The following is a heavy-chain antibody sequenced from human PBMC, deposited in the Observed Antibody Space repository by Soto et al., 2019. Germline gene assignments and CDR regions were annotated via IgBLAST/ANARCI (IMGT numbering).Heavy chain of an antibody. CDR3: ARQVWSLRNYYYYYMDV. J-gene: IGHJ6*03. V-gene: IGHV4-59*08. CDR2: IYYSGST. Sequence: PSETLSLTCTVPGGSRSRDYWSWIRQPPGKGLEWIGYIYYSGSTNYNPSLKSRVTISVDTSKNQFSLKLSSVTAADTAVYYCARQVWSLRNYYYYYMDVWGKGTTVTVSS. CDR1: GGSRSRDY. D-gene: IGHD3-16*01.